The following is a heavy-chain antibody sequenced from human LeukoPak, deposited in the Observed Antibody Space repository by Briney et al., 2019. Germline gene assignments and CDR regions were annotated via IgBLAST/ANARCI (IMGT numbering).Heavy chain of an antibody. D-gene: IGHD4-17*01. V-gene: IGHV3-21*01. J-gene: IGHJ4*02. CDR3: ARSIGDYGFDY. Sequence: GVSLRLSFAASGFPFSSYSMNWVRQAPGKGLEWVSSISSSSSYIYYADSVKGRFTISRDNAKNSLYLQMNSLRAEDTAVYYCARSIGDYGFDYWGQGTLVTVSS. CDR1: GFPFSSYS. CDR2: ISSSSSYI.